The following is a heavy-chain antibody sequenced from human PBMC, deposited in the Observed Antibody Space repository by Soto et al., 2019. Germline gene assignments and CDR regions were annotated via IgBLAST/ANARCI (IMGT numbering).Heavy chain of an antibody. CDR3: AREMNTVTTFGY. D-gene: IGHD4-4*01. CDR1: GFTFSSYS. V-gene: IGHV3-48*02. J-gene: IGHJ4*02. Sequence: EVQLVESGGGLVQPGGSLRLSCAASGFTFSSYSMNWVRQAPGKGLEWVSYISSSSSTIYYADSVKGRFTISRDNAKNSLYQQMNSLRDEDTAVYYCAREMNTVTTFGYWGPGTLVTVSS. CDR2: ISSSSSTI.